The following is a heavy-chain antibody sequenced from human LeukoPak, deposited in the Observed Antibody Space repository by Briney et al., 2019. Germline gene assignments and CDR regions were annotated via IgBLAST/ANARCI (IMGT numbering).Heavy chain of an antibody. CDR3: AKEGSSKSSSWYNY. V-gene: IGHV3-30-3*02. J-gene: IGHJ4*02. CDR2: IAHDGSVK. Sequence: GGSLRLSCAASGFTFSSYAMHWVRQAPGKGLEWVAVIAHDGSVKYYADYAKGRFTISRDNSKNGLYLQMNSLRAEDTAVYFCAKEGSSKSSSWYNYWGQGTLVTVSS. D-gene: IGHD6-13*01. CDR1: GFTFSSYA.